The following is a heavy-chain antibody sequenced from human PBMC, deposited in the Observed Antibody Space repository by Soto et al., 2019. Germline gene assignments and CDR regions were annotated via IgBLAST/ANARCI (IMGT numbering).Heavy chain of an antibody. J-gene: IGHJ3*02. V-gene: IGHV4-31*03. D-gene: IGHD2-2*01. CDR2: IYYSGST. Sequence: SETLSLTCTVSGGSISSGVYYWSGIRHHPGKGLEWIGYIYYSGSTYYNPSLKSRVTISVDTSKNQFSLKLSSVTAADTAVYYCARAPFVPHSSKAFDIWGQGTMVTVSS. CDR3: ARAPFVPHSSKAFDI. CDR1: GGSISSGVYY.